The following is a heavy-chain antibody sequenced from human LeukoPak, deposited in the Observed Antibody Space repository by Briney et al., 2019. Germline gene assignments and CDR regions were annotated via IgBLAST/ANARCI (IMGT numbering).Heavy chain of an antibody. J-gene: IGHJ6*03. V-gene: IGHV3-7*01. D-gene: IGHD3-3*01. CDR1: GFTFSSYW. CDR2: IKQDGSEK. CDR3: ARLRFLEWLPYYYYMDV. Sequence: GGYLRLSCAASGFTFSSYWMSWVRQAPGKGLEWVANIKQDGSEKYYVDSVKGRFTISRDNAKNSLYLQMNSLRAEDTAVYYCARLRFLEWLPYYYYMDVWGKGTTVTVSS.